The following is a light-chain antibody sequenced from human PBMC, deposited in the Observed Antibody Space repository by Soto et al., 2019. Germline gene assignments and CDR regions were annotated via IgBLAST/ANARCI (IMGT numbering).Light chain of an antibody. CDR1: QTISSW. J-gene: IGKJ1*01. CDR3: QHYNSYSRA. CDR2: KAS. V-gene: IGKV1-5*03. Sequence: DIQMTQSPSTLSGSVGDRVTITCRASQTISSWLAWYQQKPGKAPKLLIYKASTLKSGVPSRFSGSGSGTEVTLTISSLQPDYFATYYCQHYNSYSRALGQANKVELK.